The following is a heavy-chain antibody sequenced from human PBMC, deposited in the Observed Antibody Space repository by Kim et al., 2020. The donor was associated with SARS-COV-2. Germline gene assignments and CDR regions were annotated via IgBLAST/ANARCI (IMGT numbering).Heavy chain of an antibody. CDR3: AREKASGTPHFDY. CDR2: IIPIFGTA. V-gene: IGHV1-69*13. J-gene: IGHJ4*02. Sequence: SVKVSCKASGGTFSSYAISWVRQAPGQGLEWMGGIIPIFGTANYAQKFQGRVTITADESTSTAYMELSSLRSEDTAVYYCAREKASGTPHFDYWGQGTLVTVSS. D-gene: IGHD1-1*01. CDR1: GGTFSSYA.